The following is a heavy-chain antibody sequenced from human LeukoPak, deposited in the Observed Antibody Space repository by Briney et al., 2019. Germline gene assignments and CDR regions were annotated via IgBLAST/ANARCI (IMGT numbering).Heavy chain of an antibody. Sequence: GGSLRLSCAASRFTFSSYSMNWVRQAPGRGLEWVANIKQDGSEKYYVDSVKGRFTISRDNAKNSLYLQMNSLRAEDTAVYYCARDRIRCSSTSCIYYGMDVWGQGTTVTVSS. D-gene: IGHD2-2*01. CDR3: ARDRIRCSSTSCIYYGMDV. CDR1: RFTFSSYS. J-gene: IGHJ6*02. CDR2: IKQDGSEK. V-gene: IGHV3-7*03.